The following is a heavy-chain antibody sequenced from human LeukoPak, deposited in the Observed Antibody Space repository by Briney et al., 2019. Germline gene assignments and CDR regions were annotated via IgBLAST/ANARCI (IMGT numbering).Heavy chain of an antibody. J-gene: IGHJ6*03. V-gene: IGHV1-18*01. CDR2: ISAYNGNT. D-gene: IGHD3-10*01. Sequence: ASVKVSCKASGYTFTSYGISWVRQAPGQGLEWMGWISAYNGNTNYAQKLQGRVTMTTDTSTSTAYMELRSLRSEDTAVYYCARLTLDYYGSGSYLPYYYYYMDVWGKGTTVTVSS. CDR1: GYTFTSYG. CDR3: ARLTLDYYGSGSYLPYYYYYMDV.